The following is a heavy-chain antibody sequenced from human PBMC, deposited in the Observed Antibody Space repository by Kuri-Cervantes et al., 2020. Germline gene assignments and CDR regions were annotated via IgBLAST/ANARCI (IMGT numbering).Heavy chain of an antibody. Sequence: ASVKVSCKASGYTFTSYGISWVRQAPGQGLEWMGWISAYNGNTNYAQKLQGRVTMTTDTSTSTAYMELRSLRSDDTAVYYCARVVAGLYCYYGMDVWGQGTTATVSS. CDR2: ISAYNGNT. D-gene: IGHD6-19*01. CDR3: ARVVAGLYCYYGMDV. J-gene: IGHJ6*02. CDR1: GYTFTSYG. V-gene: IGHV1-18*01.